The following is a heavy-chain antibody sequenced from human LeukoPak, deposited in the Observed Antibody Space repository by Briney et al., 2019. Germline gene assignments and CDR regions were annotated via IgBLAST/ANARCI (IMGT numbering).Heavy chain of an antibody. D-gene: IGHD4-17*01. CDR2: INHSGST. V-gene: IGHV4-34*01. Sequence: TSETLSLTCAAYSGSFNGYDWSWICQPPGKGLEWIGEINHSGSTNYNPSLKSRVTILVDTSKNQFSLKLSSVTAADTAVYYCARGLSPVTTTVSYCQHWGQGTLVTVSS. J-gene: IGHJ1*01. CDR3: ARGLSPVTTTVSYCQH. CDR1: SGSFNGYD.